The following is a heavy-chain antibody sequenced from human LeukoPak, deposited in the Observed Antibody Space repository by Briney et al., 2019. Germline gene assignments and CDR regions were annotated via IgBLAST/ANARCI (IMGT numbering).Heavy chain of an antibody. CDR1: GDSISSGASS. J-gene: IGHJ4*02. V-gene: IGHV4-30-4*07. CDR2: ISDSGST. Sequence: SQTLSLTCTVSGDSISSGASSWSWIRQPPGRGLEWIGNISDSGSTSYNSSLKRRVTISVDTSSNQFSLKLNSVTAADTAVYYCASRKHYYDILTGYDYWGQGTLVTVSS. D-gene: IGHD3-9*01. CDR3: ASRKHYYDILTGYDY.